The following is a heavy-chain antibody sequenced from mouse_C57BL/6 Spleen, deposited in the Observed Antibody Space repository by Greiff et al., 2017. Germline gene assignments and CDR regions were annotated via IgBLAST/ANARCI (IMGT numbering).Heavy chain of an antibody. J-gene: IGHJ3*01. CDR3: ARPPPGNLAWFAY. Sequence: EVMLVESGGGLVKPGGSLKLSCAASGFTFSDYGMHWVRQAPEKGLEWVAYISSGSSTIYYADTVKGRFTISRDNAKNTLFLQMTSLRSEDTAMYYCARPPPGNLAWFAYWGQGTLVTVSA. CDR2: ISSGSSTI. D-gene: IGHD2-1*01. V-gene: IGHV5-17*01. CDR1: GFTFSDYG.